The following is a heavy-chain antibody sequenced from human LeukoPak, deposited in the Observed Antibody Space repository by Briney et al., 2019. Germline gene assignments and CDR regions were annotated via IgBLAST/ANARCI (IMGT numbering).Heavy chain of an antibody. Sequence: PRESLRLSCVAPGFTFSSYAMRWVRQAPGKGLEWVAAIRDSGGITYYVGPVRGRFTISRDNSKNTLYLQMNSLRAEDTAIYSCARDIRGSGNYGWFDPWGQGTLVTVSS. CDR1: GFTFSSYA. CDR2: IRDSGGIT. CDR3: ARDIRGSGNYGWFDP. V-gene: IGHV3-23*01. J-gene: IGHJ5*02. D-gene: IGHD3-10*01.